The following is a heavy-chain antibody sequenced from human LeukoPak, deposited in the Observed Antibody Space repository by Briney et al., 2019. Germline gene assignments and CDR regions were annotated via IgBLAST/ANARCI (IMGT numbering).Heavy chain of an antibody. J-gene: IGHJ4*02. D-gene: IGHD2-8*02. CDR1: GYSFTTFW. Sequence: GESLKISCKASGYSFTTFWIGWVRQVPGKGLEWMGIIYPRDSDTRYSPSFEGQVTISADKSTNSVYLQWSSLRASDTAMYYCARHLTSAGGCCSFDQWGQGTLVTVSS. CDR3: ARHLTSAGGCCSFDQ. V-gene: IGHV5-51*01. CDR2: IYPRDSDT.